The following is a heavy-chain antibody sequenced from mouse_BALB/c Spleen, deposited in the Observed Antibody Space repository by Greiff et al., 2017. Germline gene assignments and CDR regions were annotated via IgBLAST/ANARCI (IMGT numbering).Heavy chain of an antibody. V-gene: IGHV2-9*02. D-gene: IGHD2-10*01. CDR1: GFSLTSYG. Sequence: VQRVESGPGLVAPSQSLSITCTVSGFSLTSYGVHWVRQPPGKGLEWLGVIWAGGSTNYNSALMSRLSISKDNSKSQVFLKMNSLQTDDTAMYYCARGPPSYYGNLYYFDYWGQGTTLTVSS. CDR3: ARGPPSYYGNLYYFDY. J-gene: IGHJ2*01. CDR2: IWAGGST.